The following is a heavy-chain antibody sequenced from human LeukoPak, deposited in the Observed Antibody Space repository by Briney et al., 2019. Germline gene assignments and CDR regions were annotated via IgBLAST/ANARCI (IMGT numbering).Heavy chain of an antibody. Sequence: ASVKVSCXASGGTFSSYAISWVRQAPGQGLEWMGGIIPIFGTANYAQKFQGRVTITTDESTSTAYMELSSLRSEDTAVYYCARTGPGQLDSYMDVWGKGTTVTVSS. D-gene: IGHD6-6*01. CDR3: ARTGPGQLDSYMDV. CDR2: IIPIFGTA. CDR1: GGTFSSYA. V-gene: IGHV1-69*05. J-gene: IGHJ6*03.